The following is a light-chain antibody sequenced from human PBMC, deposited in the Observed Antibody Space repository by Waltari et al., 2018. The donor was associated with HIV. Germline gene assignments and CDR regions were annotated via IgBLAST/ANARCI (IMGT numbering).Light chain of an antibody. Sequence: SDLTQPASVSGFLGQSITISCTGGDSDFGLDNFISWYQQQPGKVPKLLLYEVDTRASGSPCRCSGSKSGNTASLTITGLQIEDEGLYYCASYTADDTVLFGGGTTVTVL. J-gene: IGLJ2*01. CDR1: DSDFGLDNF. V-gene: IGLV2-14*01. CDR2: EVD. CDR3: ASYTADDTVL.